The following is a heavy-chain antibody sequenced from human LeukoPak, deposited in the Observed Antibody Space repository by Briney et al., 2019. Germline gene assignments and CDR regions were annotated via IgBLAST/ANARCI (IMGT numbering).Heavy chain of an antibody. J-gene: IGHJ3*02. CDR3: ARRIFGGGGYAFDI. CDR2: IFPGDSDT. D-gene: IGHD3-16*01. CDR1: GYKFVSYW. V-gene: IGHV5-51*01. Sequence: GESLKNSCQISGYKFVSYWIGWVRQMPGKGLEWMGIIFPGDSDTRYSPSFEGQVTISADRSNNTAYLQWRSLEASDTAIYYCARRIFGGGGYAFDIWGQGTVVTVSS.